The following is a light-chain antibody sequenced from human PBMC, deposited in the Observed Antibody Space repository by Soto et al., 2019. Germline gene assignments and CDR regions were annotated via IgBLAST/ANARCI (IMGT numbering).Light chain of an antibody. J-gene: IGKJ1*01. CDR2: AAS. CDR3: QQYCSHST. CDR1: ESIRTW. V-gene: IGKV1-5*03. Sequence: DIQMTQSPSTLSASVVDRVTITCRSSESIRTWLAWYQQKPGKAPKLLIYAASTLESGVPSRFSGSGSATEFTLTISSLQSDDFATYYCQQYCSHSTFGQGTKVDIK.